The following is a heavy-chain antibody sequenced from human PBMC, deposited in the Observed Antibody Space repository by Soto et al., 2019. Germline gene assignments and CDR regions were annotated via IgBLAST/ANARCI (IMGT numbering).Heavy chain of an antibody. CDR2: ISSSGSTI. Sequence: EVQLVESGGGLVQPGGSLRLSCAASGFTFSSYEMNWVRQAPGKGLEWVSYISSSGSTIYYADSVKGRFTISRDNAKNSLYLQMNSLRAEDTAVYYCASPRKRRGAYYDFWSGYFHDAFDIWGQGTMVTVSS. V-gene: IGHV3-48*03. CDR3: ASPRKRRGAYYDFWSGYFHDAFDI. J-gene: IGHJ3*02. CDR1: GFTFSSYE. D-gene: IGHD3-3*01.